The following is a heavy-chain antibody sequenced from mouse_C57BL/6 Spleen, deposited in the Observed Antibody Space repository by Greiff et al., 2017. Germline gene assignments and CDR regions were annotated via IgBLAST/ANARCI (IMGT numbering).Heavy chain of an antibody. V-gene: IGHV1-81*01. CDR2: IYPRSGNT. CDR3: ARFITTVVGQGFAY. CDR1: GYTFTSYG. J-gene: IGHJ3*01. D-gene: IGHD1-1*01. Sequence: QVHVKQSGAELARPGASVKLSCKASGYTFTSYGISWVKQRTGQGLEWIGEIYPRSGNTYYNEKFKGKATLTADKSSSTAYMELRSLTSEDSAVYFCARFITTVVGQGFAYWGQGTLVTVSA.